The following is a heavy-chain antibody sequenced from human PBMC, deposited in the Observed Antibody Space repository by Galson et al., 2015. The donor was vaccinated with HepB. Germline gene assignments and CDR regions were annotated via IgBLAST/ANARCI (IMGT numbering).Heavy chain of an antibody. CDR2: ISGSGGST. Sequence: SLRLSCAASGFTFSSYAMSWVRQAPGKGLEWVSAISGSGGSTYYADSVKGRFTISRDNSKNTLYLQMNSLRAEDTAVYNCAKDGKYYDYVWGGDYWGQGTLVTVSS. V-gene: IGHV3-23*01. CDR1: GFTFSSYA. CDR3: AKDGKYYDYVWGGDY. D-gene: IGHD3-16*01. J-gene: IGHJ4*02.